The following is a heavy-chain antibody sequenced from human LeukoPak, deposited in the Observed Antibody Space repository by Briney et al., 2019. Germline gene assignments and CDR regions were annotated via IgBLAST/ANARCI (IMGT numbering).Heavy chain of an antibody. CDR1: GGSVSSGSNY. V-gene: IGHV4-61*01. J-gene: IGHJ4*02. Sequence: SETLSLTCTVSGGSVSSGSNYWSWIRQPPGKGLEWIGYIYYSGSTNYNPSLKSRVTISVDTSKNQFSLKLSSVTAADTAVYYCARGTARVTSPDFDYWGQGTLVTVSS. CDR2: IYYSGST. CDR3: ARGTARVTSPDFDY. D-gene: IGHD4-23*01.